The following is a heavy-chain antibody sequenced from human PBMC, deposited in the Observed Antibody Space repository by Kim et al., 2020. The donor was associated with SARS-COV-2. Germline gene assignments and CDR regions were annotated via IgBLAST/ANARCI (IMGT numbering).Heavy chain of an antibody. Sequence: GGSLRLSCAASGFTFSSYWMSWVRQAPGQGLEWVANIKQDGSEKYYVDSVKGRFTISRDNAKNSLYLQMNSLRAEDTVVYYCARGPLLRYGDYGDYWGQGTRGTASS. CDR2: IKQDGSEK. V-gene: IGHV3-7*04. J-gene: IGHJ4*02. CDR1: GFTFSSYW. D-gene: IGHD4-17*01. CDR3: ARGPLLRYGDYGDY.